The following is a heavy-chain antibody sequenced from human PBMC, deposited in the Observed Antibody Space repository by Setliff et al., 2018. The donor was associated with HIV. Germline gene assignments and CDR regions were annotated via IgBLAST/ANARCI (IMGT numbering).Heavy chain of an antibody. CDR1: GYTFTSYG. CDR3: ARAGGGATDQAFDI. J-gene: IGHJ3*02. D-gene: IGHD2-2*01. CDR2: IDPNGGAT. Sequence: ASVKDSCKASGYTFTSYGISWVRQAPGQGLEWLGIIDPNGGATNNAQKLQGRLTVTTDTSTGTLYMELSNLRSDDSAVYYCARAGGGATDQAFDIWGQGTMVTVSS. V-gene: IGHV1-46*01.